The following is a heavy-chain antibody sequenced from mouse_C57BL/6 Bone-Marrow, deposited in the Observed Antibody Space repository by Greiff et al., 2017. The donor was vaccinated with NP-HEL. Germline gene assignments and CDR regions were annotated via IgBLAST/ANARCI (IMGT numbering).Heavy chain of an antibody. V-gene: IGHV1-76*01. D-gene: IGHD2-10*02. J-gene: IGHJ4*01. CDR1: GYTFTDYY. CDR3: ARSPRYGKGAMDY. Sequence: VQLQQSGAELVRPGASVKLSCKASGYTFTDYYINWVKQRPGQGLEWIARIYPGSGNTYYNEKFKGKATLTAEKSSSTAYLQLSSLTSEDSAVYFWARSPRYGKGAMDYWGQGTSVTVSS. CDR2: IYPGSGNT.